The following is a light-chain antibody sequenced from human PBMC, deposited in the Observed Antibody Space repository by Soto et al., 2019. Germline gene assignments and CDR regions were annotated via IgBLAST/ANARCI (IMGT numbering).Light chain of an antibody. Sequence: DIVMTQTPLSSPVTLGQPASISCRSSQSLVGSDGNTHLSWLQQRPVQPPRLLIYNTSNRFSGVPDRFSGSGAGTDFQLKSSRVEAEDVGLYYCMQSLRLPLTFGQGTKVEIK. CDR1: QSLVGSDGNTH. J-gene: IGKJ1*01. CDR2: NTS. V-gene: IGKV2-24*01. CDR3: MQSLRLPLT.